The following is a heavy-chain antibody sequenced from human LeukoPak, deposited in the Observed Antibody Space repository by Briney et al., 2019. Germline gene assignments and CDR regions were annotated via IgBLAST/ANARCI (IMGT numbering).Heavy chain of an antibody. V-gene: IGHV1-46*01. CDR3: ARGYGGAYRVSWCYYMDV. CDR2: INPSGGST. Sequence: ASVKVSCKASGYTFTSYYVHWVRQAPGQGLEWMGIINPSGGSTSYAQKFQGRVTMTRDMSTSTVYMELSSLRSEDTAVYYCARGYGGAYRVSWCYYMDVWGKGTTVTVSS. CDR1: GYTFTSYY. J-gene: IGHJ6*03. D-gene: IGHD1-26*01.